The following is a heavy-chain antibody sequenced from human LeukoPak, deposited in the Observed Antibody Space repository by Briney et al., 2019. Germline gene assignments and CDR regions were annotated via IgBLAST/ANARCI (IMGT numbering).Heavy chain of an antibody. CDR1: GFSLSTSGVG. J-gene: IGHJ4*02. V-gene: IGHV2-5*02. D-gene: IGHD3/OR15-3a*01. CDR2: IYWDDDK. CDR3: THSGLGLGVFDY. Sequence: SGPTLVNPTQTLTLTCSFSGFSLSTSGVGVGWIRQPPGKALEWLALIYWDDDKRYSPSLKSRLTITKDTSKNQVVLTMAYMDPVDTATYFCTHSGLGLGVFDYWGQGTLVTVSS.